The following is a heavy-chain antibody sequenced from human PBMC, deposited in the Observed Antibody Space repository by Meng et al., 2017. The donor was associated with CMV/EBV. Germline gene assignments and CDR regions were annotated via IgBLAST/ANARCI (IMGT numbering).Heavy chain of an antibody. CDR1: GYTFTSYG. V-gene: IGHV1-18*01. J-gene: IGHJ4*02. CDR2: ISAYNGNT. D-gene: IGHD2-2*02. Sequence: ASVKVSCKASGYTFTSYGISWVRQAPGQGLEWMGWISAYNGNTNYAQKLQGRVTMTRDTSTSTVYMELSSLRSEDTAVYYCARDPGYCSSTSCYTGGAYDYWGQGTLVTVSS. CDR3: ARDPGYCSSTSCYTGGAYDY.